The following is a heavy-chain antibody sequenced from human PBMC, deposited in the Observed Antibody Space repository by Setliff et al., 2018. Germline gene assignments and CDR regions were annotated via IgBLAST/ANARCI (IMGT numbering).Heavy chain of an antibody. D-gene: IGHD3-22*01. V-gene: IGHV1-69*05. CDR2: IIPMFGTP. Sequence: SVKVSCKASGDSFNNYAISWVRQAPGQGLEWMGGIIPMFGTPAYAQKFQDRVTITTDESTSTAYMELRSLRSDDTAAYYCARDPFRNYDTAPVWFDPWGQGTLVTVSS. J-gene: IGHJ5*02. CDR3: ARDPFRNYDTAPVWFDP. CDR1: GDSFNNYA.